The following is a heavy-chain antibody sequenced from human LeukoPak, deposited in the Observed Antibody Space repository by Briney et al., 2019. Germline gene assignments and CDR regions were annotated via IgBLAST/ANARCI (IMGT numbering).Heavy chain of an antibody. CDR1: GFSFRDFW. CDR2: INQGGSVK. J-gene: IGHJ4*02. V-gene: IGHV3-7*01. CDR3: ARFGYSGWNLEY. D-gene: IGHD5-12*01. Sequence: PGGSLRLSCAASGFSFRDFWMTWVRQAPGKGLEWVANINQGGSVKYYVDSVKGRFTISRDDAKSSLYVQMNGLRDEDTAVYYCARFGYSGWNLEYWSQGTLVTVSS.